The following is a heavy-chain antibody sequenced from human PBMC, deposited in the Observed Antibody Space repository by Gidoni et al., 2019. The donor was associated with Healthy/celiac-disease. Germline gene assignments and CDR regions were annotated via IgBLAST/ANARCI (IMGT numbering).Heavy chain of an antibody. J-gene: IGHJ5*02. Sequence: GLEWIGSIYYSGSTYYNPSLKSRVTISVDTSKNQFSLKLSSVTAADTAVYYCARGVEDYGDYDPFDWFDPWGQGTLVTVSS. CDR3: ARGVEDYGDYDPFDWFDP. D-gene: IGHD4-17*01. V-gene: IGHV4-39*01. CDR2: IYYSGST.